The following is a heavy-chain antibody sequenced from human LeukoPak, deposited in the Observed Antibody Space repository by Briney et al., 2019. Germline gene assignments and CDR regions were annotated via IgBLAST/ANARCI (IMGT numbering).Heavy chain of an antibody. J-gene: IGHJ2*01. CDR2: MNPNSGNT. V-gene: IGHV1-8*01. Sequence: ASVKVSCKASGYTFTSYDINWVRQATGQGLEWMGWMNPNSGNTGYAQKFQGRVTMTRNTSISTAYMELSSLRSEDTAVYYCARDRRLLWFGERPPTGWYFDLWGRGTLVTVSS. D-gene: IGHD3-10*01. CDR3: ARDRRLLWFGERPPTGWYFDL. CDR1: GYTFTSYD.